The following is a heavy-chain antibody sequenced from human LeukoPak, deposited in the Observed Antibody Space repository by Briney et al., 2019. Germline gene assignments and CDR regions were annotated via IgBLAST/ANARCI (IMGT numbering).Heavy chain of an antibody. D-gene: IGHD2-2*01. J-gene: IGHJ4*02. Sequence: GGSLRLSCAASGFTFNNYAMSWVRQAPGKGLECVSIISGSGGSTYYADSVKGRFTISRDNSKNTLYLQMNSLRAEDTAVYYCAKSGRSCSSTSCYQRSFDYWGQGTLVTVSS. CDR3: AKSGRSCSSTSCYQRSFDY. CDR1: GFTFNNYA. CDR2: ISGSGGST. V-gene: IGHV3-23*01.